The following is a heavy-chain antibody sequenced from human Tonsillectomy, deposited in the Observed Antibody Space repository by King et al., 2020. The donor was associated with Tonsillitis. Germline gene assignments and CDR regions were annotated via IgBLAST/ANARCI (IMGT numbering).Heavy chain of an antibody. J-gene: IGHJ6*02. CDR2: IKSQTDGGTT. D-gene: IGHD3-10*01. V-gene: IGHV3-15*01. Sequence: VQLVESGGGLVKPGGSLRLSCAASGFTFSNAWMSWVRQAPGKGLEWVGRIKSQTDGGTTEYAAPVKGRFTISRDDSKNTLYMQMNSMKTEDTAVDYCTTLPFGELFWVQGTTVTVSS. CDR1: GFTFSNAW. CDR3: TTLPFGELF.